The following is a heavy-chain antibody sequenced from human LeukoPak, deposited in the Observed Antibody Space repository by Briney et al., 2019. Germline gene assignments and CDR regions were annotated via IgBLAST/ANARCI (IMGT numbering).Heavy chain of an antibody. V-gene: IGHV3-30*18. D-gene: IGHD3-22*01. CDR3: AKVSGRGYFDSSGYYSPYFDY. CDR1: GFTFSNYG. Sequence: PGGSLRLSCAASGFTFSNYGMHWVRQAPGKGLEWVAIMSFDGNKKYYADSVKGRFTISRDDSKNTLYPQMNSLRAEDTAVYYCAKVSGRGYFDSSGYYSPYFDYWGQGTLVAVSS. CDR2: MSFDGNKK. J-gene: IGHJ4*02.